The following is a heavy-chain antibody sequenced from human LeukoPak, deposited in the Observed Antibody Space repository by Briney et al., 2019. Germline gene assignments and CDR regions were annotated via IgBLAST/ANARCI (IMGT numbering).Heavy chain of an antibody. J-gene: IGHJ4*02. CDR3: ATDVPAVTIFGY. CDR2: INSDGSST. CDR1: GFTFSTYW. D-gene: IGHD2-2*01. Sequence: GGSLRLSCAASGFTFSTYWMHWVRQAPGTGLVWVSLINSDGSSTNYADSAKGRFTISRDNAKNTLYLQMNSLRAEDTAVYYCATDVPAVTIFGYWGQGTLVTVSS. V-gene: IGHV3-74*01.